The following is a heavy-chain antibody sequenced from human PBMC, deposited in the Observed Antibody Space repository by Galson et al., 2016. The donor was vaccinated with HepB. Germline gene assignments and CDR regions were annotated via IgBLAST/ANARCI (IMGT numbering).Heavy chain of an antibody. Sequence: PLRLSCAASGFNFRTYGMHWVRQAPGKGLEWVADIWSDGSNKNYGGLVKGRFTISRDNSTNMLYLQMNSMRTEDTVIYYCERDLEYYERSGCLSRYRGMDVWGTGTTVIVSS. J-gene: IGHJ6*04. CDR3: ERDLEYYERSGCLSRYRGMDV. D-gene: IGHD3-22*01. V-gene: IGHV3-33*01. CDR2: IWSDGSNK. CDR1: GFNFRTYG.